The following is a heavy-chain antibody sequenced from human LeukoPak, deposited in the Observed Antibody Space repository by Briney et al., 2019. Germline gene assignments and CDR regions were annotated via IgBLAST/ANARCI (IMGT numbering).Heavy chain of an antibody. V-gene: IGHV3-30*04. J-gene: IGHJ5*02. CDR2: ISYDGSNK. CDR1: GFTFSSYA. Sequence: GRSLRLSCAASGFTFSSYAMHWVRQAPGKGLEWVAVISYDGSNKYYADSVKGRFTISRDNSKNTLYLQMNSLRAEDTAVYYCAKYRSLLDWFDPWGQGTLVTVSS. D-gene: IGHD6-19*01. CDR3: AKYRSLLDWFDP.